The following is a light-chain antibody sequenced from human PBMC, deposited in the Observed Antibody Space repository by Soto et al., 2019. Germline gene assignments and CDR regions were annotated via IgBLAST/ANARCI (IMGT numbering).Light chain of an antibody. Sequence: QSALTQPPSASGSPGQSVTISCTGTSSDVGDYNYVSWYQQHPGKAPKLMIYEVTKRPSGVPDRFSGSKSGNTASLTVSGLQAEDGADYYCSSYAGSNNFVFGTGTKVTVL. CDR3: SSYAGSNNFV. J-gene: IGLJ1*01. V-gene: IGLV2-8*01. CDR2: EVT. CDR1: SSDVGDYNY.